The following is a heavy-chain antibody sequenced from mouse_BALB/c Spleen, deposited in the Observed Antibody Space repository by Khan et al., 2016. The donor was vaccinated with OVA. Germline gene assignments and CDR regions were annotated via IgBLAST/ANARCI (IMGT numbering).Heavy chain of an antibody. D-gene: IGHD1-2*01. CDR1: GYTFTDYS. Sequence: QVQLKQSGPELKKPGETVKISCKASGYTFTDYSKHWVKQAPGKGLKWMGWINTETGEPTYADDFKGRFAFSLETSASTAYLQINNLKNEDTATYFCASITTALYYYAMDYWGQGTSVTVSS. CDR2: INTETGEP. CDR3: ASITTALYYYAMDY. J-gene: IGHJ4*01. V-gene: IGHV9-2-1*01.